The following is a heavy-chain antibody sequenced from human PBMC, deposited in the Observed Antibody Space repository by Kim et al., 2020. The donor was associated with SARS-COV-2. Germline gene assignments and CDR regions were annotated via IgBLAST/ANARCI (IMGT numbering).Heavy chain of an antibody. CDR3: AIDENPAYGDFSD. CDR1: GFTFSSYW. D-gene: IGHD4-17*01. CDR2: IKEDGSEK. V-gene: IGHV3-7*01. J-gene: IGHJ4*02. Sequence: GGSLRLSCAASGFTFSSYWMSWYRQAPGRRLEWVANIKEDGSEKHYVDSVKGRFTISRDNAKNSLYLQVNSLRAEDTAVYYCAIDENPAYGDFSDWGQGSLVTVSS.